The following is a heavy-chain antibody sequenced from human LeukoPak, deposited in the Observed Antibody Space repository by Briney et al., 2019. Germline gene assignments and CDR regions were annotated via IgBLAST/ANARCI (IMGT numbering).Heavy chain of an antibody. CDR1: GFTFYNYW. CDR2: INQDQSHK. V-gene: IGHV3-7*01. Sequence: GGSLRLSCAASGFTFYNYWMSWVRQAPGKGLEWVANINQDQSHKYYLGSVEGRFTISRDNAKNPLYLQMDSLRAEDTAIYYCARVIGGYDTVDCWGQGSLVTVSS. CDR3: ARVIGGYDTVDC. D-gene: IGHD3-22*01. J-gene: IGHJ4*02.